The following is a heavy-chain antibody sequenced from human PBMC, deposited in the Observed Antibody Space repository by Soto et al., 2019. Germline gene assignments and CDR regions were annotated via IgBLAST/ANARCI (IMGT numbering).Heavy chain of an antibody. J-gene: IGHJ4*02. Sequence: SETLSLTCTVSGGSIRSYYWSWIRQPPGKGLEWIGYVYYSGSTKYNPSLKSRVTISVDSSKNQFSLKLDSVTAADTAVYYCARLGGYYQAFDHWGQGTLVPVSP. CDR2: VYYSGST. CDR3: ARLGGYYQAFDH. D-gene: IGHD3-3*01. CDR1: GGSIRSYY. V-gene: IGHV4-59*08.